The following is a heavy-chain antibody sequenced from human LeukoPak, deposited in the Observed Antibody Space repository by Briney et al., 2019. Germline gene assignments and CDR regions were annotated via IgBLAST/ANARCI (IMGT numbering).Heavy chain of an antibody. CDR2: ISTSGSNI. D-gene: IGHD2-15*01. CDR3: AGSGGSSCFLGCGFDY. J-gene: IGHJ4*02. Sequence: SGGSLRLSCAASGFTFSDYYMSWIRQAPGKGLEWVSYISTSGSNIYYADSVRGRFTISRDDAKNSLYLQMNSLRAEDTAVYYCAGSGGSSCFLGCGFDYWGQGTLVTVSS. V-gene: IGHV3-11*04. CDR1: GFTFSDYY.